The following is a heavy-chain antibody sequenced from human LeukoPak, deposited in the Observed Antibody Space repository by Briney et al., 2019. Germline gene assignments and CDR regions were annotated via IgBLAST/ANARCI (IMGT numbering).Heavy chain of an antibody. V-gene: IGHV3-30*03. CDR3: ARDALSYYDFWSGYYGYFDY. D-gene: IGHD3-3*01. Sequence: GRSLRLSCAASGITFSNYGMHWARQAPGKGLEWVAVISDDGGNLHYADSVKGRFTISRDNSKNTLILHMNSLRAEDTAVYYCARDALSYYDFWSGYYGYFDYWGQGTLVTVSS. CDR1: GITFSNYG. CDR2: ISDDGGNL. J-gene: IGHJ4*02.